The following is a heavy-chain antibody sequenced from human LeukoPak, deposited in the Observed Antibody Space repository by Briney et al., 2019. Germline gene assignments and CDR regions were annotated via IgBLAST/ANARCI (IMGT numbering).Heavy chain of an antibody. CDR1: GFIFDTYG. V-gene: IGHV3-30*18. D-gene: IGHD1-1*01. Sequence: GRSLRLSCAASGFIFDTYGMLWVRQAPGKGLEWVAVIAYDGSNQYHADSVKGRFTISRDNSKNPLYLQMNSLRGEDKAVYYCAKEKAIGTINYGLDVWGQGTTVTVSS. J-gene: IGHJ6*02. CDR2: IAYDGSNQ. CDR3: AKEKAIGTINYGLDV.